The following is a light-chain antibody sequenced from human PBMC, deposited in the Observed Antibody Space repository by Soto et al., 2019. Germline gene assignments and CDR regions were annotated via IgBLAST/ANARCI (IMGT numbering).Light chain of an antibody. V-gene: IGLV2-8*01. CDR1: SSEVGGYNY. Sequence: VLTQPPSPSGAPGQSVTLSCTGNSSEVGGYNYVSWYQQHPGKAPKLMIHEVSKRPSGVPDRFSGSKSGNTASLTVSGLQAEDEADYYCSSYAGSNNLGVFGTGTKVTV. J-gene: IGLJ1*01. CDR3: SSYAGSNNLGV. CDR2: EVS.